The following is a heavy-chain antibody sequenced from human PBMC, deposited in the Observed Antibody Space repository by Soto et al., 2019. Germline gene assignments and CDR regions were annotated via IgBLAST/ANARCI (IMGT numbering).Heavy chain of an antibody. J-gene: IGHJ3*02. D-gene: IGHD3-3*01. CDR1: GFTFSSYW. V-gene: IGHV3-74*01. CDR3: ARETYQFWSGYYYDAFDI. Sequence: GGSLRLSCAASGFTFSSYWMHWVRQAPGKGLVWVSRINSDGSSKSYADSVKGRFTISRDNAKNTLYLQMNSLRAEDTAVYYCARETYQFWSGYYYDAFDIWGQGTMVTGSS. CDR2: INSDGSSK.